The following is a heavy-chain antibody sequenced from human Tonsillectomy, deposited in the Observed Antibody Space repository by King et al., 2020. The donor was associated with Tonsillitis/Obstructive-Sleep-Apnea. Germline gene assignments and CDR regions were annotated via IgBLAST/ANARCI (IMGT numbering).Heavy chain of an antibody. D-gene: IGHD3-3*01. J-gene: IGHJ3*02. CDR1: GFTFSSYW. CDR3: AREKVRLLEWLSPVGAFDI. V-gene: IGHV3-7*04. Sequence: EVQLVESGGGLVQPGGSLRLSCAASGFTFSSYWMTWVRQAPGKGLEWVANIKQDGREKYDVDSVKCRFTNSRDNAKKSMYLQMSRLRPEDTAVYYGAREKVRLLEWLSPVGAFDIWGQGTMVTVSS. CDR2: IKQDGREK.